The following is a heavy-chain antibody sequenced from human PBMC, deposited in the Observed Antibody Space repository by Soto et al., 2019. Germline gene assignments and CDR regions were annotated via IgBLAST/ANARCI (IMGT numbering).Heavy chain of an antibody. Sequence: SETLSLTCTVSGGSISSGGYYWSWIRQHPGKGLEWIGYIYYSGSTYYNPSLKSRVTISIDTSKNQFSLKLSSVTAADTAVYYCARVSYDSSGYNPDYWGQGTLVTVSS. J-gene: IGHJ4*02. V-gene: IGHV4-31*03. CDR3: ARVSYDSSGYNPDY. CDR2: IYYSGST. CDR1: GGSISSGGYY. D-gene: IGHD3-22*01.